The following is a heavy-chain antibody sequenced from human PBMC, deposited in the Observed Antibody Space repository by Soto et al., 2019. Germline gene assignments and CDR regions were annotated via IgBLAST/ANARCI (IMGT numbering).Heavy chain of an antibody. CDR1: GGSISRGKYY. D-gene: IGHD4-17*01. CDR3: ATMGTPVTGLYYFDY. CDR2: ISYSGTT. V-gene: IGHV4-30-4*01. Sequence: PSETLSLRCTVSGGSISRGKYYWSWIRQPPGQGLEWIGFISYSGTTHYSASLRSRVSISVDTSKNQFSLDLSSVTAADTAVYYCATMGTPVTGLYYFDYWGQGTLVT. J-gene: IGHJ4*02.